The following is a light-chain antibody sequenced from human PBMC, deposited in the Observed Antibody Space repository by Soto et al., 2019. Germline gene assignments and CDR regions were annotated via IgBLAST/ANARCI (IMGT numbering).Light chain of an antibody. Sequence: DIQMTQSPSTLSASVGDRVTITCRASQSLGLWLAWHQQKPGKAPKLLIYDASTLKSGVPSRFSGSGSGTNFTLTISSLQPDDFATYYCQEYNSYSGTFGQGTKVEVK. CDR2: DAS. CDR1: QSLGLW. V-gene: IGKV1-5*01. CDR3: QEYNSYSGT. J-gene: IGKJ1*01.